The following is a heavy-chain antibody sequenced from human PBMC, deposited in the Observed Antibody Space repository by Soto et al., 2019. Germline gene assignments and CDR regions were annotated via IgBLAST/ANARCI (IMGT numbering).Heavy chain of an antibody. J-gene: IGHJ6*02. CDR2: IIPIFGTA. D-gene: IGHD2-15*01. CDR3: ARHPGGRGYYYGMDV. V-gene: IGHV1-69*13. CDR1: GGTFSSYA. Sequence: SVKVSCKASGGTFSSYAISCVRQAPGQGLEWMGGIIPIFGTANYAQKFQGRVTITADESTSTAYMELSSLRSEDTAVYYCARHPGGRGYYYGMDVWGQGTTVTVSS.